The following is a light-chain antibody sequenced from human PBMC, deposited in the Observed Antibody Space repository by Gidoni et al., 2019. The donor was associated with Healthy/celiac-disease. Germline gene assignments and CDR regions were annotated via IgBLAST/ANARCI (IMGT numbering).Light chain of an antibody. CDR3: QSYDSSSWV. J-gene: IGLJ3*02. Sequence: NFMLTQPHSVSESPGKTVTISCTGSSGSIASNYVQWYQQRPSSAPTTVIYEDNQRPSGVPDRFSGSIDSSSNSASLTVSGLKTEDEADCYCQSYDSSSWVFGGGTKLTVL. CDR1: SGSIASNY. CDR2: EDN. V-gene: IGLV6-57*02.